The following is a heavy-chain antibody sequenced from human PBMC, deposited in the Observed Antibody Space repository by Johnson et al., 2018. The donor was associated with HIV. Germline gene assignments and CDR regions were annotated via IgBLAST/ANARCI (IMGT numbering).Heavy chain of an antibody. CDR1: GFTFSSYA. CDR3: VKDLGGGMAYDNDAFDI. CDR2: ISYDGRYK. D-gene: IGHD3-16*01. J-gene: IGHJ3*02. Sequence: QVQLLESGGGVVQPGRSLRLSCAASGFTFSSYAMHWVRQAPGKGLEWVAVISYDGRYKYYADSVKGRFTISRDNSKNTLYLQMNSLRPEATSVYYWVKDLGGGMAYDNDAFDIWGQGTMVTVSS. V-gene: IGHV3-30*18.